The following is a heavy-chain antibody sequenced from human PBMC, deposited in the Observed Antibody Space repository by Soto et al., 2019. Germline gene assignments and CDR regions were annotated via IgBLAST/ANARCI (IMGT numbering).Heavy chain of an antibody. D-gene: IGHD2-21*02. J-gene: IGHJ4*02. V-gene: IGHV3-23*01. CDR2: ITDSGGNT. Sequence: GGSLRLSCAASGFTFSTYATSWVRQAPGKGLEWVSAITDSGGNTYYADSVKGRFTISRDSSKNTLYLQMDSLRAEDTAIYFWAKSLTVWTFDLWCKGILVTESS. CDR1: GFTFSTYA. CDR3: AKSLTVWTFDL.